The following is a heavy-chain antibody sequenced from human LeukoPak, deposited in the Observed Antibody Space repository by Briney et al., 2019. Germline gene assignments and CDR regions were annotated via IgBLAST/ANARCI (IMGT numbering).Heavy chain of an antibody. V-gene: IGHV3-64*01. J-gene: IGHJ4*02. Sequence: PGGSLRLSCAASGFTFSRYAMHWVRQAPGKGPEYVSAISSNRGSTYYANSVKGRFTISRDNSKNTLYLQMGSLRAEDMAVYYCASGGGGGDYWSQGTLVTVSS. CDR3: ASGGGGGDY. CDR2: ISSNRGST. D-gene: IGHD4-23*01. CDR1: GFTFSRYA.